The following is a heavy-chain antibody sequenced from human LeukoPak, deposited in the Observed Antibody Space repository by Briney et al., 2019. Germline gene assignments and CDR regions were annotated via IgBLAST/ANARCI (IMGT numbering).Heavy chain of an antibody. D-gene: IGHD3-16*01. CDR3: ARDDDVYGIDY. CDR1: GFTFSGNW. CDR2: IKKDGTYR. J-gene: IGHJ4*02. Sequence: GGSLRLSCVVSGFTFSGNWMHWVRQGPGKGLMYVARIKKDGTYRDYADSVKGRFTISRDDAKNTLFLQMDSLRDEDTAVYYCARDDDVYGIDYWGQGTLVTVSS. V-gene: IGHV3-74*01.